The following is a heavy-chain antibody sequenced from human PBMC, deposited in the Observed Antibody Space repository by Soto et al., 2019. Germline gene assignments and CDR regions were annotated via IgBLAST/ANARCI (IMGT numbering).Heavy chain of an antibody. J-gene: IGHJ6*02. D-gene: IGHD1-26*01. V-gene: IGHV5-51*01. Sequence: PGESLKISCKGSGYSFTSYWIGWVRQMPGKGLEWMGIIYPGDSDTRYSPSFQGQVTISADKSISTAYLQWSSLKASDTAVYYCARDHGSGSYIYYYYGMDVWGQGTTVTVSS. CDR1: GYSFTSYW. CDR3: ARDHGSGSYIYYYYGMDV. CDR2: IYPGDSDT.